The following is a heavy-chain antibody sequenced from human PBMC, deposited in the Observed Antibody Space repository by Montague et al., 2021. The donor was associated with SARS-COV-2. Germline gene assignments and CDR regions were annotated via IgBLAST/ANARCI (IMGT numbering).Heavy chain of an antibody. CDR1: GGSISSYY. Sequence: SETLSLTCTVSGGSISSYYWSWIRQPPGKGLEWIGYIYYSGSTNYNPSLKSRVTISVDTSKNQFSLKLGSVTAADTAVYYCARGGERSPLERPLDYWGQGTLVTVSS. V-gene: IGHV4-59*01. D-gene: IGHD3-16*01. CDR3: ARGGERSPLERPLDY. CDR2: IYYSGST. J-gene: IGHJ4*02.